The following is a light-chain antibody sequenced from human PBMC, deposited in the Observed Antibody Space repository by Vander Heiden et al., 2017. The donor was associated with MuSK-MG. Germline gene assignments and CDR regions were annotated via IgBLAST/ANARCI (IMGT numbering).Light chain of an antibody. J-gene: IGKJ4*01. CDR2: DAS. V-gene: IGKV3-11*01. CDR3: QERDSWPLT. Sequence: EIVLTRSPATLSLSPGERATLSCMASQSVDNYLACFQQTPGQAPRLLIYDASTTSSGTPARFSGRASATDFTLTISILDPEDFAVFYCQERDSWPLTFGGGTKVE. CDR1: QSVDNY.